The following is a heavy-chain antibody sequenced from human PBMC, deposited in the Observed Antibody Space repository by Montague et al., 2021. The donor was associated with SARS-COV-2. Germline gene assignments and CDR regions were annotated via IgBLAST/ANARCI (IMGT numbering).Heavy chain of an antibody. CDR2: VDYSGNT. CDR1: GGPISGSSDY. Sequence: SETPSLTCTVTGGPISGSSDYWGWIRQSPGQGREWIASVDYSGNTYYSPSPESRLTISVDTSKNQFSLKLESVAAADTALYYCARREYSYGWGDWGQGTLVTVSS. J-gene: IGHJ4*02. D-gene: IGHD5-18*01. V-gene: IGHV4-39*01. CDR3: ARREYSYGWGD.